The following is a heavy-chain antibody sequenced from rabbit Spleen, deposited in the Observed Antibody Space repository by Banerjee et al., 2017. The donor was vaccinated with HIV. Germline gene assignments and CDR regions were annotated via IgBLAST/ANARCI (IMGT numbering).Heavy chain of an antibody. D-gene: IGHD8-1*01. CDR3: ARDTGSSFSTYGMDL. V-gene: IGHV1S45*01. CDR2: IDTGSRDFT. Sequence: QEQLEESGGDLVQPEGSLTLTCTASGFSFSGSYYLCWVRQAPGKGLEWIACIDTGSRDFTYYASWAKGRFTISKTSSTTVTLQMTSLTVADTATYFCARDTGSSFSTYGMDLWGPGTLVTVS. J-gene: IGHJ6*01. CDR1: GFSFSGSYY.